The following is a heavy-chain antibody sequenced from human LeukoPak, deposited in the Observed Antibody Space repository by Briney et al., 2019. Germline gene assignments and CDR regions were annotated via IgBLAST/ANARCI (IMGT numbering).Heavy chain of an antibody. V-gene: IGHV3-30*02. CDR2: ILYDGSDK. Sequence: GGSLRLSCAASGFTFSSYGIHWVRQAPGKGLEWVTFILYDGSDKYYADSVKGRFSISRDNSKYTLYLQMNSLRPEDTAVYYCARGGTGHYYASGTYYQSYYFDYWGQGSLVTVSS. D-gene: IGHD3-10*01. J-gene: IGHJ4*02. CDR3: ARGGTGHYYASGTYYQSYYFDY. CDR1: GFTFSSYG.